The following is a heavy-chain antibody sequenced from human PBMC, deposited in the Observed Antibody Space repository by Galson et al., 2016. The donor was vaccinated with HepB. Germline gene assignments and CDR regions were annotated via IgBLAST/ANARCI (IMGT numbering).Heavy chain of an antibody. D-gene: IGHD1-1*01. J-gene: IGHJ4*02. CDR3: VSDLTATTHY. Sequence: SVKVSCKASGGSFSNYVISWVRQAPGQGFEWMGGIIPVFGTADYARTFQGRVTITADDSTSTGYLEMNSLRPEDTAVYYCVSDLTATTHYWGQGTLVTVSS. CDR1: GGSFSNYV. CDR2: IIPVFGTA. V-gene: IGHV1-69*13.